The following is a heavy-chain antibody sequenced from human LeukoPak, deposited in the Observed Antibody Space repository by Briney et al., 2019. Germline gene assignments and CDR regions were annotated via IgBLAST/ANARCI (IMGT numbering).Heavy chain of an antibody. CDR3: ARRRSGGWYYFDY. V-gene: IGHV1-2*02. CDR1: GYTFTGYY. CDR2: INPNSGGT. Sequence: ASVKVSCKASGYTFTGYYMHWVRQAPGQGLEWMGWINPNSGGTNYAQKFQGRVTMTRDTSISTAYMELSRLRSDDTAVYYCARRRSGGWYYFDYWGQGTLVTVSS. J-gene: IGHJ4*02. D-gene: IGHD6-19*01.